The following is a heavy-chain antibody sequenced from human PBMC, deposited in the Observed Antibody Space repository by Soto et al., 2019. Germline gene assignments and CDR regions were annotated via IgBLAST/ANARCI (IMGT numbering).Heavy chain of an antibody. J-gene: IGHJ6*03. V-gene: IGHV1-18*01. Sequence: ASVKVSCKASGYTFTSYGISWVRQAPGQGLEWIGWISAYNGNTNYAQRLQGRVTMTTDTSTSTAYMELRSLRSDDTAVYYCARRGRVGVAATVFSYYYYMDVWGKGTTVTVSS. CDR1: GYTFTSYG. CDR3: ARRGRVGVAATVFSYYYYMDV. D-gene: IGHD2-15*01. CDR2: ISAYNGNT.